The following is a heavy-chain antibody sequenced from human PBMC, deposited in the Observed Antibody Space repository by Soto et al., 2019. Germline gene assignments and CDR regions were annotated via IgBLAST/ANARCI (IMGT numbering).Heavy chain of an antibody. D-gene: IGHD4-17*01. J-gene: IGHJ4*02. Sequence: PGESLKISCAASGFSFRDYFMSWLRQAPGKGLEWVSAISGSGGSTYYADSVKGRFTISRDNSKNTLYLQMNSLRAEDTAVYYCAFPFPTVTTGWGQGTLVTVSS. V-gene: IGHV3-23*01. CDR3: AFPFPTVTTG. CDR2: ISGSGGST. CDR1: GFSFRDYF.